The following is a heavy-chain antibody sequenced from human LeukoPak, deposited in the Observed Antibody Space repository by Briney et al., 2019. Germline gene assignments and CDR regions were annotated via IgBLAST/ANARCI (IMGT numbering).Heavy chain of an antibody. Sequence: PSETLSLTCTVSGGSISSYYWSWIRQPPGKGLEWIGYIYYSGSTNYNPSLKSRVTISVDTSKNQFSLKLSSVTAADTAVYYCARAGTTMVRGIKDYYFDYWGQGTLVTVSS. J-gene: IGHJ4*02. V-gene: IGHV4-59*12. D-gene: IGHD3-10*01. CDR1: GGSISSYY. CDR3: ARAGTTMVRGIKDYYFDY. CDR2: IYYSGST.